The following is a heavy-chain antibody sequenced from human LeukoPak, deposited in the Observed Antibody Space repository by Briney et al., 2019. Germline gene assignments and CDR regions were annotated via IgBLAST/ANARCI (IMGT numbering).Heavy chain of an antibody. Sequence: SETLSLICAVYGGSFSGYYWSWIRQPPGKGLEWIGEINHSGSTNYNPSLKSRLTISVDTSKDQFSLKLSSVTAADTAVYYCASDYGANRPFDYWGQGTLVTVSS. J-gene: IGHJ4*02. D-gene: IGHD4-23*01. CDR3: ASDYGANRPFDY. V-gene: IGHV4-34*01. CDR2: INHSGST. CDR1: GGSFSGYY.